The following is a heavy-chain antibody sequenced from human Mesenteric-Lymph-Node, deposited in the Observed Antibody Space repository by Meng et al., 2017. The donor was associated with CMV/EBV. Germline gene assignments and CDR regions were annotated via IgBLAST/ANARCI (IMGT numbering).Heavy chain of an antibody. V-gene: IGHV4-34*01. J-gene: IGHJ4*02. Sequence: QGRVHPGGAGLLKPSETLSVTGAVNGGSVSGYYWNWIRQSPEKGLEWIGEINHSGSTTYNPSFTSRIIISVDTSTNQISLNMSSVTAADTAVYYCARGSSYDILTGYFDYWGQGALVTVSS. CDR2: INHSGST. D-gene: IGHD3-9*01. CDR1: GGSVSGYY. CDR3: ARGSSYDILTGYFDY.